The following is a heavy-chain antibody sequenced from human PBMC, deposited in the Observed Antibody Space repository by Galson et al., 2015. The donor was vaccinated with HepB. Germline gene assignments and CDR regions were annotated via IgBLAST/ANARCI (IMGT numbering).Heavy chain of an antibody. CDR3: TSPRSTVVPAAMRISPRYGMDV. V-gene: IGHV3-73*01. CDR1: GFTFSGSA. D-gene: IGHD2-2*01. CDR2: IRSKANSYAT. Sequence: SLRLSCAASGFTFSGSAMHWVRQASGKGLEWVGRIRSKANSYATAYAASVKGRFTISRDDSKNTAYLQMNSLKTEDTAVYYCTSPRSTVVPAAMRISPRYGMDVWGQGTTVTVSS. J-gene: IGHJ6*02.